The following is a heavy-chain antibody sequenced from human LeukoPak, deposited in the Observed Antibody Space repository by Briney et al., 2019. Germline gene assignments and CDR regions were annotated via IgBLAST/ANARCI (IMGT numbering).Heavy chain of an antibody. CDR2: IYYSGST. V-gene: IGHV4-39*01. Sequence: PSETLSLTCTVSGGSISTSSYYWGWVRQPPGKGLEWIGSIYYSGSTYYNPSLKSRVTISVDTSKNQFSLKLSSVTAADTAVYYCARRYYMDVWGKGTTVTISS. CDR1: GGSISTSSYY. J-gene: IGHJ6*03. CDR3: ARRYYMDV.